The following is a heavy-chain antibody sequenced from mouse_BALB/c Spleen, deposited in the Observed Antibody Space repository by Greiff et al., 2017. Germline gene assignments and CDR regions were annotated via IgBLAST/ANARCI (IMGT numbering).Heavy chain of an antibody. V-gene: IGHV8-12*01. CDR1: GFSLSTSGMG. Sequence: QVTLKVSGPGILQPSQTLSLTCSFSGFSLSTSGMGVSWIRQPSGKGLEWLAHIYWDDDKRYNPSLKSRLTISKDTSSNQVFLKITSVDTADTATYYCARRELYYFDYWGQGTTLTVSS. J-gene: IGHJ2*01. CDR2: IYWDDDK. CDR3: ARRELYYFDY.